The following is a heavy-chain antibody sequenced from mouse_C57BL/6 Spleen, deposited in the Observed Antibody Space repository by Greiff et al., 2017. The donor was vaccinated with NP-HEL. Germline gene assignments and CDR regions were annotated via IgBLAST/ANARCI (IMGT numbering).Heavy chain of an antibody. D-gene: IGHD3-2*02. Sequence: QVQLKQPGAELVMPGASVKLSCKASGYTFTSYWMHWVEQSPGQGLEWVGEIDPSDSYTNYNQKFKGKSTLTVDNSSSTAYLQLSSRTSADSAVYYCARRAQEGYFDYWGQGTTLTVSS. CDR1: GYTFTSYW. J-gene: IGHJ2*01. CDR2: IDPSDSYT. V-gene: IGHV1-69*01. CDR3: ARRAQEGYFDY.